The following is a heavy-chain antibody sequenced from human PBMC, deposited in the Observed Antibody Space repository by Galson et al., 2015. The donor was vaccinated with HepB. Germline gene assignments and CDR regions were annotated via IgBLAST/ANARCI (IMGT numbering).Heavy chain of an antibody. CDR3: ARDPRVRVDIVATGAGVWFDP. D-gene: IGHD5-12*01. V-gene: IGHV1-69*04. CDR1: GGTFSSYT. J-gene: IGHJ5*02. CDR2: IIPILGIA. Sequence: SVKVSCKASGGTFSSYTISWVRQAPGQGLEWMGRIIPILGIANYAQKFQGRVTITADKSTSTAYMELSSLRSEDTAVYYCARDPRVRVDIVATGAGVWFDPWGQGTL.